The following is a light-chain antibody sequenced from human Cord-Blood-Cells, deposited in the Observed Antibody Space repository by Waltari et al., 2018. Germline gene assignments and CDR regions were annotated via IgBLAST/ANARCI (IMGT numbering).Light chain of an antibody. CDR2: SNN. CDR1: SSTIGSNY. V-gene: IGLV1-47*02. Sequence: QSVLTQPPSASGTPGQRVTISCSGSSSTIGSNYVYWYQQRPGTAPKLLIYSNNQRPSGGPDRFSGSKAGTSASLAISGLRSEDEADYYCAAWDDSLSGYVFGTGTKVTVL. CDR3: AAWDDSLSGYV. J-gene: IGLJ1*01.